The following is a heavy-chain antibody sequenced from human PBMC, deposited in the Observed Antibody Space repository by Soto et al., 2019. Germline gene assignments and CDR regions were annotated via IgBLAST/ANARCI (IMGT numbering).Heavy chain of an antibody. CDR3: ARESGRSYYYGMDV. Sequence: QVQLVDSGGGVVQPERSVRLSCRASGFIFSDYAIHWVRQAPGRGLEWVAVLIDDGYFQYYADSVKGRFTISSDKSNNTVYLHMGSLRVDDTAIYYCARESGRSYYYGMDVWGQGTTVIVSS. CDR2: LIDDGYFQ. D-gene: IGHD3-10*01. V-gene: IGHV3-30-3*01. CDR1: GFIFSDYA. J-gene: IGHJ6*02.